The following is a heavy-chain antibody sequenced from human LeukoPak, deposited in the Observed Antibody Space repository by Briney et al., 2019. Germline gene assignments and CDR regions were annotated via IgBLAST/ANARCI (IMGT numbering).Heavy chain of an antibody. CDR2: ISAYNGNT. V-gene: IGHV1-18*01. CDR1: GYTFTSYG. J-gene: IGHJ6*02. Sequence: ASVKVSCKASGYTFTSYGISWVRQAPGQGLEWMGWISAYNGNTNYAQKLQGRVTMTTDTSTSTAYMELRSLRSEDTAVYYCARKGSKYSSSSDYYYGMDVWGQGTTVTVSS. CDR3: ARKGSKYSSSSDYYYGMDV. D-gene: IGHD6-6*01.